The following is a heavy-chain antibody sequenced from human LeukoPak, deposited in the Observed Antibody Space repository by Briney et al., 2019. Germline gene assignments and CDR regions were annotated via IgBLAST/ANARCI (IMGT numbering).Heavy chain of an antibody. D-gene: IGHD2-2*01. CDR3: AKDGLGYCSSTSCSRKTYYYYMDV. J-gene: IGHJ6*03. CDR1: SGYW. CDR2: ISGSGGST. Sequence: TGGSLRLSCAAFSGYWMTWVRQAPGKGLEWVSAISGSGGSTYDADSVKGRFTITRDNSKNTLYLQMNSLRAEDTAVYYCAKDGLGYCSSTSCSRKTYYYYMDVWGKGTTVTVSS. V-gene: IGHV3-23*01.